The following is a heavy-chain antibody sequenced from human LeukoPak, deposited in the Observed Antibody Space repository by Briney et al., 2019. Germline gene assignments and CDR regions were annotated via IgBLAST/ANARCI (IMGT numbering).Heavy chain of an antibody. J-gene: IGHJ5*02. V-gene: IGHV4-4*07. CDR2: IYTSGST. Sequence: PSETLSLTCTVSGGSISSYYWSWIRQPAGKGLEWIGRIYTSGSTNYNPSLKSRVTMSVDTSRNQFSLKLSSVTAADTAVYYCARDPTPEQQLVLGWFDPWGQGTLVTVSS. D-gene: IGHD6-13*01. CDR3: ARDPTPEQQLVLGWFDP. CDR1: GGSISSYY.